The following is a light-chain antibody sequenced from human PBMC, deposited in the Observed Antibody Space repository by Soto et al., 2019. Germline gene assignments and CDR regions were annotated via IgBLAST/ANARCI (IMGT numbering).Light chain of an antibody. V-gene: IGKV1-27*01. CDR2: AAS. Sequence: DIQMTQSPSSLSASVGDRVTITCRECQGLINYLAWYQQKPVEVPNLLVYAASTLQSGVASRFSGSGAGTDITLTISSLQHEDAATYCYQNYVSAPRTFGQGTKVEI. CDR3: QNYVSAPRT. CDR1: QGLINY. J-gene: IGKJ1*01.